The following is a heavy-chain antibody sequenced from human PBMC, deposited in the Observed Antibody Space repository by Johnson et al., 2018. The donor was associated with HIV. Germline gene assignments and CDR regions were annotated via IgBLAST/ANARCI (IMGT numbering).Heavy chain of an antibody. D-gene: IGHD6-13*01. CDR3: TRDDTGYSSSFDAFDV. J-gene: IGHJ3*01. CDR2: IKQDGSEK. CDR1: GFTFSNYW. V-gene: IGHV3-7*05. Sequence: VQLVESGGGLVQPGGSLRLSCAASGFTFSNYWMTWVRQAPGKGLEWVANIKQDGSEKYYVDSMKGRFTVSRDNAKNSLYLQMNSLSAEDTAVYYCTRDDTGYSSSFDAFDVWCQGTMVTVSS.